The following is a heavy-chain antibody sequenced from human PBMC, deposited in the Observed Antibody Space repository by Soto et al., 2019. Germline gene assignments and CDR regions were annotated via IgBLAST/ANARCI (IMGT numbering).Heavy chain of an antibody. Sequence: QVQLQESGPGLVKPSRTLSLTCTVSGGSISSGGYYWSWIRQYPGLGLEWIGSVYYTGSTYYKRPLKSRVTMSVDTSKNQFSLMLSSVTAADTAFYYCAREYSSGWYGYFQHWGQGTLVTVSS. CDR2: VYYTGST. CDR3: AREYSSGWYGYFQH. J-gene: IGHJ1*01. D-gene: IGHD6-19*01. CDR1: GGSISSGGYY. V-gene: IGHV4-31*03.